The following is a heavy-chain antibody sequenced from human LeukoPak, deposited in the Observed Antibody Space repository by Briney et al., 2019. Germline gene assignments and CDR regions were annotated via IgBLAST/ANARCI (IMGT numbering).Heavy chain of an antibody. D-gene: IGHD6-13*01. Sequence: GGSLRLSCAASGFTFSSNSMNWVRQAPGKGLEWVSYVSSTGGTIYYADSVKGRFTISRDNAKNSLYLQMNSLRAEDTAVYYCAREGIAAAGLWGQGTMVTVSS. CDR2: VSSTGGTI. J-gene: IGHJ3*01. CDR3: AREGIAAAGL. V-gene: IGHV3-48*04. CDR1: GFTFSSNS.